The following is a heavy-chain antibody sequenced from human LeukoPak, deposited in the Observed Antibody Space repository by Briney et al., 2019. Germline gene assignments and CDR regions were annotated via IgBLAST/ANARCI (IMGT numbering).Heavy chain of an antibody. V-gene: IGHV3-30*18. D-gene: IGHD4-23*01. J-gene: IGHJ4*02. Sequence: GGSLRLSCAASGFTFSNCGMHWVRQAPGKGLEWVAVIPYDGSNTYYADSVKGRFTISRDNSKNTLYLQMNSLRSEDTAVYYCAKNTKPTLVTPDFWGQGTPVTVSS. CDR2: IPYDGSNT. CDR3: AKNTKPTLVTPDF. CDR1: GFTFSNCG.